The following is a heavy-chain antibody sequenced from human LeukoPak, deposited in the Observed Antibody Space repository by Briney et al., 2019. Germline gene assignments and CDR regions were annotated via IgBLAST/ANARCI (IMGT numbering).Heavy chain of an antibody. CDR2: IFSSGST. CDR1: GGSISGYY. CDR3: ARNPVGMAGHAFDI. V-gene: IGHV4-59*12. D-gene: IGHD6-13*01. J-gene: IGHJ3*02. Sequence: TTSETLSLTCTVSGGSISGYYWSWIRQPPGKGLEWIGYIFSSGSTNYNPSLKSRVTMSVDTSKNQFSLKLSSVTAADTAVYYCARNPVGMAGHAFDIWGQGTMVTVSS.